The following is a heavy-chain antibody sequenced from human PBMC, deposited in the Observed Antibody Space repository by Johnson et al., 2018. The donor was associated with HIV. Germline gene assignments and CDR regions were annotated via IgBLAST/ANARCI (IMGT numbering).Heavy chain of an antibody. Sequence: VQLVESGGGVVQPGRSLRLSCAASGFTFSSYGMHWVRQAPGKGLEWVAVISYDGSNKYYADSVKGRFTISRDNSKNTLYLQMNSLRAEDTAGYYCARESGPSSEAFDIWGQGTMVTVSS. V-gene: IGHV3-30*19. D-gene: IGHD1-26*01. J-gene: IGHJ3*02. CDR1: GFTFSSYG. CDR3: ARESGPSSEAFDI. CDR2: ISYDGSNK.